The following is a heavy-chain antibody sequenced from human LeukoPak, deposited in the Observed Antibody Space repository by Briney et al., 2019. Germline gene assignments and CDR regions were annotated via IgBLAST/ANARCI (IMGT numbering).Heavy chain of an antibody. CDR1: GGSITNYY. CDR3: AREAGSYGSGAFDP. D-gene: IGHD3-10*01. CDR2: IHYTGLT. Sequence: SETLSLTCTVSGGSITNYYWSWIRQPPGKGLDWIGYIHYTGLTNYNPSLTRRLTISVDTSKNQFSLKLSSVTAADAAVYYCAREAGSYGSGAFDPWGQGTLVTVSS. J-gene: IGHJ5*02. V-gene: IGHV4-59*01.